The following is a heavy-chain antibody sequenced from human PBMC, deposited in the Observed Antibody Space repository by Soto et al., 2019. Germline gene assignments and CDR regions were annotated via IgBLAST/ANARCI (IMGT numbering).Heavy chain of an antibody. CDR1: GFTFSTYT. J-gene: IGHJ4*02. Sequence: QVQLVESGGGVVQPGRSLRLSCAASGFTFSTYTFHWVRQAPGKGLEWVTFISFDGYSKFYADSVKGRFTISRENSKNTLYLQMDSLTTEDTAVYYCARVESDRRTHWGQGTQVTVSS. V-gene: IGHV3-30-3*01. CDR3: ARVESDRRTH. D-gene: IGHD1-7*01. CDR2: ISFDGYSK.